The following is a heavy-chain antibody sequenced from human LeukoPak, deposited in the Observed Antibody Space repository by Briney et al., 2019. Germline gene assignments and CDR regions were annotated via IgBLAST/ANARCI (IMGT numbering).Heavy chain of an antibody. CDR1: GGSFSGYY. Sequence: SETLSLTCAVYGGSFSGYYWSWIRQPPGKGLEWIGEINHSGSTNYNPSLKSRVTISVDTSKNQFSLQLSSVTAADTAVYYCAREGEGYSYGPDYWGQGTLVTVSS. CDR3: AREGEGYSYGPDY. J-gene: IGHJ4*02. V-gene: IGHV4-34*09. D-gene: IGHD5-18*01. CDR2: INHSGST.